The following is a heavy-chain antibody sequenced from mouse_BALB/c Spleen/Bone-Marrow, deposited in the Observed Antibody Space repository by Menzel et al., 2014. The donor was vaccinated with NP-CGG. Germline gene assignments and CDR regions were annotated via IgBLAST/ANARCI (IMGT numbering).Heavy chain of an antibody. CDR2: IDPANGNT. CDR1: GFNIKDTY. V-gene: IGHV14-3*02. J-gene: IGHJ3*01. D-gene: IGHD1-1*01. CDR3: AFYYYGSSPFAY. Sequence: FQLQQSGAELVKPGASVKLSCTASGFNIKDTYMHWVKQRPEQGLEWIGRIDPANGNTKYDPKFQGKATITADTSSNTAYLQLSSLTSEDTAVYYCAFYYYGSSPFAYWGQGTLVTVSA.